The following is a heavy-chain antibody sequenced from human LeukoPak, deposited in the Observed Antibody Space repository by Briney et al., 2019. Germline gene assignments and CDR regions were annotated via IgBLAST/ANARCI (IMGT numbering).Heavy chain of an antibody. D-gene: IGHD6-19*01. Sequence: GGSLRLSCVASGFTYSHNGMHWVRQAPGKGLEWVSYISSGSSAIYYADSVKGRFTISRDNGKNSLYLQMNSLRAEDTAVYYCARDRGVYSSFDYWGQGTRVTVSS. V-gene: IGHV3-48*01. CDR2: ISSGSSAI. CDR1: GFTYSHNG. CDR3: ARDRGVYSSFDY. J-gene: IGHJ4*02.